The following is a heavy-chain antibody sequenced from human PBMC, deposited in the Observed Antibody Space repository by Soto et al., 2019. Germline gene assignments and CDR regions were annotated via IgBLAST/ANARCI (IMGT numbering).Heavy chain of an antibody. V-gene: IGHV4-4*02. D-gene: IGHD6-13*01. CDR3: AREGIAAAGTANWFDP. J-gene: IGHJ5*02. CDR1: GGSISSSNW. Sequence: TLSLTCAASGGSISSSNWWSWVRQPPGKGLEWIGEIYHSGSTNYNPSLKSRVTISVDKSKNQFSLKLSSVTAADTAVYYCAREGIAAAGTANWFDPWGQGTLVTVSS. CDR2: IYHSGST.